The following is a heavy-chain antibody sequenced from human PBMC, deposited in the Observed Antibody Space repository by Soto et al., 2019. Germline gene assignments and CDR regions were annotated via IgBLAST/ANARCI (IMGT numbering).Heavy chain of an antibody. V-gene: IGHV3-9*01. D-gene: IGHD3-9*01. CDR1: GFTFEDYA. Sequence: EVQLVESGGGFVQPGRSLRLSCVVSGFTFEDYAMHWVRQGPGKGLEWVSGISWNSGSFDYADSVKGRITISRDNTKKTLYLQMNNLRADDTALYYCAKDIDRRRYFDCAPDYWGQGTLVTVSS. CDR2: ISWNSGSF. J-gene: IGHJ4*02. CDR3: AKDIDRRRYFDCAPDY.